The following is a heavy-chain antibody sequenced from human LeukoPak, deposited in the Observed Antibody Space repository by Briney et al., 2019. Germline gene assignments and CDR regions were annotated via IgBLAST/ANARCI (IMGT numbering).Heavy chain of an antibody. CDR1: GFTFSSYS. Sequence: GGSLRPSCAASGFTFSSYSMNWVRQAPGKGLEWVSYISSSSSTIYYTDSVKGRFTISRDNAKNSLYLQMNSLTAEDTAVYYCARDRRGGSSYFDYWGQGTLVTVSS. CDR3: ARDRRGGSSYFDY. CDR2: ISSSSSTI. D-gene: IGHD6-6*01. V-gene: IGHV3-48*01. J-gene: IGHJ4*02.